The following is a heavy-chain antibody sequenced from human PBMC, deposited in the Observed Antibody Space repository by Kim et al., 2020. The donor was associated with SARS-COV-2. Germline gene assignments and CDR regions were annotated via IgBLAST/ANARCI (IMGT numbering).Heavy chain of an antibody. J-gene: IGHJ4*02. CDR1: GLSFSDSY. CDR2: ISTRGESI. V-gene: IGHV3-11*01. Sequence: GGSLRLSCAASGLSFSDSYMNWVRQAPGKGLEWLSFISTRGESIFYADSVEGRFTISRDNAKNSLYLQMNYLRDEDTAGYYCARSGNGYNAFGIWGQGGLVTVSS. CDR3: ARSGNGYNAFGI. D-gene: IGHD5-12*01.